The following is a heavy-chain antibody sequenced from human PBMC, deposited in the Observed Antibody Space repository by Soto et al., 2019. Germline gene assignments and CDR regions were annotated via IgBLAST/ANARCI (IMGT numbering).Heavy chain of an antibody. CDR3: AKESMSVAVSASRVYGMDV. D-gene: IGHD6-6*01. V-gene: IGHV3-23*04. CDR1: GFTFSNYA. Sequence: DVRVVESGGGLVQRGGSLRLSCAGSGFTFSNYAMTWVRQAPGKGLEWVSTTRSNGEYTYYADSVKGRFTVSRDNSQNALFLEMSSLRAEDTPVYYCAKESMSVAVSASRVYGMDVWGQGTTVTVSS. CDR2: TRSNGEYT. J-gene: IGHJ6*02.